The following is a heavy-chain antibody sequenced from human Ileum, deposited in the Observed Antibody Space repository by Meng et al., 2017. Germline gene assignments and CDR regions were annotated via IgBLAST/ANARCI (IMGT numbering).Heavy chain of an antibody. J-gene: IGHJ5*02. CDR1: GYTFRSYG. V-gene: IGHV1-18*01. D-gene: IGHD3-22*01. CDR2: FRVYNDDA. Sequence: VQVVHAGADMEPPGAAMKVSCKASGYTFRSYGITWVRQAPGQGLEWMGWFRVYNDDATYAQNLQGRVTMTAEKSTNTAYMELRSLRSDDTAVYYCARGVVTYYDSSTLTWFDPWGQGALVTVSS. CDR3: ARGVVTYYDSSTLTWFDP.